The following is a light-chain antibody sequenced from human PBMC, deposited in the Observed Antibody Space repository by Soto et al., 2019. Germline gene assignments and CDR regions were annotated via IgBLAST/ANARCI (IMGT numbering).Light chain of an antibody. CDR2: GTS. Sequence: EIVLTQSPGTLSLSPGERATLSCRASQGLSSSYLAWYQQKPGQAPRLLIYGTSIRATGIPDRFSGSGSGTDFTLTITRLEPEDFAVYYCQRFGTSPPWTFGQGTKV. V-gene: IGKV3-20*01. J-gene: IGKJ1*01. CDR3: QRFGTSPPWT. CDR1: QGLSSSY.